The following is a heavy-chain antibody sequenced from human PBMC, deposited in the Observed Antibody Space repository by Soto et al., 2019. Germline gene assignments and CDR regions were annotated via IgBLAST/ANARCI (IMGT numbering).Heavy chain of an antibody. J-gene: IGHJ6*02. CDR3: ARIDCTGGNCRPYAYYDLDV. CDR1: GFTFNTYG. V-gene: IGHV3-33*01. Sequence: QPGGSLRLSCAASGFTFNTYGMHWVRQAPGKGLEWVAVIWYDGGIKYYSDSTRGRFIVSRDNSRNTLYLQMNSLRVEDTAVYYCARIDCTGGNCRPYAYYDLDVWGQGTTVTVSS. D-gene: IGHD2-15*01. CDR2: IWYDGGIK.